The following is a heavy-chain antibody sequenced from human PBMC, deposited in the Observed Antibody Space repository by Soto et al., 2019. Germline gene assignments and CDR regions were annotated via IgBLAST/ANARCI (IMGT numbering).Heavy chain of an antibody. Sequence: GFTFSSYGMHWVRQAPGKGLEWVAVISYDGSNKYYADSVKGRFTISRDNSKNTLYLQMNSLRAEDTAVYYCAIYSSGWYPLDYWGQGTLVTVSS. CDR2: ISYDGSNK. CDR3: AIYSSGWYPLDY. V-gene: IGHV3-30*03. CDR1: GFTFSSYG. J-gene: IGHJ4*02. D-gene: IGHD6-19*01.